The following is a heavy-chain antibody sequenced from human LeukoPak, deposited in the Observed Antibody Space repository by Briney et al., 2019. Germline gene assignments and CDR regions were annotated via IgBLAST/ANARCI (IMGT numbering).Heavy chain of an antibody. CDR3: AKDVSAAGSAQFDY. CDR2: ISGSGGST. Sequence: GGSLRLSCAASGFTFSSYAMSWVRQAPGKGREWVSAISGSGGSTYYADSVKGRFTISRDNSKNTLYLQMNSLRAEDTAVYYCAKDVSAAGSAQFDYWGQGTLVTVSS. J-gene: IGHJ4*02. D-gene: IGHD6-13*01. CDR1: GFTFSSYA. V-gene: IGHV3-23*01.